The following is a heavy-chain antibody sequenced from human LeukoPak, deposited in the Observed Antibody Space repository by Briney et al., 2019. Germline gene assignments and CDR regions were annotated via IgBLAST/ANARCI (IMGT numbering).Heavy chain of an antibody. CDR1: GFTFSSDW. CDR2: IKKDGSEK. J-gene: IGHJ4*02. V-gene: IGHV3-7*01. D-gene: IGHD6-13*01. CDR3: AKDSYSKGDF. Sequence: GGSLRLSCAASGFTFSSDWMSWVRQAPGKGLEWLANIKKDGSEKYYVDSVKGRFTISRDNAKNSLYLQMNSLRAEDTAVYYCAKDSYSKGDFWGQGVLVTVSS.